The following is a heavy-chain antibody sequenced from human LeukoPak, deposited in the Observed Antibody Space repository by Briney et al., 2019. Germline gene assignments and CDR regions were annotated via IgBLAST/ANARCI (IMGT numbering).Heavy chain of an antibody. V-gene: IGHV3-21*01. CDR1: GFTFSSYS. J-gene: IGHJ4*02. Sequence: PGGSLRLSXAASGFTFSSYSMNWVRQAPGKGLEWVSSISSSSSYIYYADSVKGRFTISRDNAKNSLYLQMNSPRAEDTAAYYCARKYSSSSYGYWGQGTLVTVSS. CDR2: ISSSSSYI. CDR3: ARKYSSSSYGY. D-gene: IGHD6-6*01.